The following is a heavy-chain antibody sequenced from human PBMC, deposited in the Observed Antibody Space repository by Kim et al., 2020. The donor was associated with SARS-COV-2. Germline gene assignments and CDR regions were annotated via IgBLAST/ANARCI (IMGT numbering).Heavy chain of an antibody. CDR3: AHRTVGSTKGAYDY. CDR1: GFSLITNGVG. V-gene: IGHV2-5*02. CDR2: VYWDDDK. Sequence: SGTTLVNPTQTLTLTCTFSGFSLITNGVGVGWIRQPPGKALEWLAVVYWDDDKLYNPSLEKRLTITKDTSKNQVVLTITNMDPVDTATYYCAHRTVGSTKGAYDYWGLGILVTVSS. D-gene: IGHD2-2*03. J-gene: IGHJ4*02.